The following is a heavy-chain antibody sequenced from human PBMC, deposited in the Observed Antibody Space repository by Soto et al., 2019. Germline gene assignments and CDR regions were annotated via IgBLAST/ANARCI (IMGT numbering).Heavy chain of an antibody. CDR2: IIAGNGNT. D-gene: IGHD2-2*01. CDR3: AREGYCSSTSCFDY. J-gene: IGHJ4*02. V-gene: IGHV1-3*01. CDR1: GYTFTNYA. Sequence: ASVKVSCKASGYTFTNYAMHWVRQAPGQRLEWTGWIIAGNGNTKYSQKFQGRVTITRDTSASTAYMELRSLRSADTAVYYCAREGYCSSTSCFDYWGQGTLVTVSS.